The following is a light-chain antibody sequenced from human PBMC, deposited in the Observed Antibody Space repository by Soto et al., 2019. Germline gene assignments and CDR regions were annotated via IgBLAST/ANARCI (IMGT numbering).Light chain of an antibody. V-gene: IGKV1-5*03. CDR2: KAS. Sequence: DIQMTQSPSTLSASVGARVTITCRASQSISSWLAWYQQKPGKAPKLLIYKASSLESGVPSRFSGSGSGTEFTLTISSLQPDDFETYYCQQYNSYPWTFGQGTKVEIK. CDR3: QQYNSYPWT. J-gene: IGKJ1*01. CDR1: QSISSW.